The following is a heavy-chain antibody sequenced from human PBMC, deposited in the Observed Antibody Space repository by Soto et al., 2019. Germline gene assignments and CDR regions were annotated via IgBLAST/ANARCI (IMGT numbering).Heavy chain of an antibody. CDR3: ARDPTTTVVTRMSYGMDV. CDR2: IGTAGDT. V-gene: IGHV3-13*01. J-gene: IGHJ6*02. Sequence: GGSLRLSCAASGFTFSSYDMHWVRQATGKGLEWVSAIGTAGDTYYPGSVKGRFTISRENAKNSLYLQMNSLRAEDTAVYYCARDPTTTVVTRMSYGMDVWGQGTTVTVSS. CDR1: GFTFSSYD. D-gene: IGHD4-17*01.